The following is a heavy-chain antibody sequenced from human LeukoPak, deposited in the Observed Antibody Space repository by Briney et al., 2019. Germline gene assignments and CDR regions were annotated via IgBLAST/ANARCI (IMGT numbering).Heavy chain of an antibody. CDR2: IYYDGSKK. Sequence: GGSLRLSCAASRLTFSNYGMHWVRQAPGKGLEWVSIIYYDGSKKYYADSVKGRFTVSRDNSKKTLYLQINSLRAEDTAVYYCATDRSLSWFDYWGQGTLVTVSS. D-gene: IGHD2-8*01. CDR1: RLTFSNYG. V-gene: IGHV3-33*01. J-gene: IGHJ4*02. CDR3: ATDRSLSWFDY.